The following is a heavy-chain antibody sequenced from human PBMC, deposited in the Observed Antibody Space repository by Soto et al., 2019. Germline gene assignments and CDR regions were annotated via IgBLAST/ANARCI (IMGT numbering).Heavy chain of an antibody. D-gene: IGHD3-9*01. J-gene: IGHJ4*02. CDR2: IYPGDSDT. CDR1: GYSFTSYW. Sequence: PGESLKISCKGSGYSFTSYWIGWVRQMPGKGLEWMGIIYPGDSDTRYSPSFQGQVTISADKSISTAYLQWSSLKASDTAMDYCARLADILSGYYPFDYWGRGTLVTVSS. CDR3: ARLADILSGYYPFDY. V-gene: IGHV5-51*01.